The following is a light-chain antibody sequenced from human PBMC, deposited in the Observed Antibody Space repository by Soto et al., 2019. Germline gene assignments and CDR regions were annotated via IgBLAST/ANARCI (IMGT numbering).Light chain of an antibody. J-gene: IGLJ3*02. CDR3: CSYAGSLRV. V-gene: IGLV2-11*01. CDR1: SSDVGGYNY. Sequence: QSALTQPRSVSGSPGQSVTISCTGTSSDVGGYNYVSWYQQHPDKAPKLMIYDVSKRPSGVPDRFSGSKSGNTASLTISGLQAEDEADYYCCSYAGSLRVFGGGTQLTVL. CDR2: DVS.